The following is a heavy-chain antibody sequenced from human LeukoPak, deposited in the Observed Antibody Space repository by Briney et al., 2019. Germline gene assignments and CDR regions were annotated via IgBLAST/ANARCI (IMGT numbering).Heavy chain of an antibody. CDR1: GFTFSGSA. D-gene: IGHD3-3*01. CDR3: TRFYDFGLDY. J-gene: IGHJ4*02. Sequence: PGGSLRLSCAASGFTFSGSAMHWVRQASGKGLEWVGRIRSKANNYATAYAASVKGRFTVSRDDSKNTAYLQMNSLKTEDPAVYYCTRFYDFGLDYWGQGTLVTVSS. CDR2: IRSKANNYAT. V-gene: IGHV3-73*01.